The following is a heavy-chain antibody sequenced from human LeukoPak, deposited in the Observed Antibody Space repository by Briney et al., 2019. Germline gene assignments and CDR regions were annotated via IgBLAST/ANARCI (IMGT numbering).Heavy chain of an antibody. J-gene: IGHJ4*02. CDR2: LRYDGSNK. Sequence: GGSLRLSCAASGFTFRSYGMHGVRQAPRKGREWVAFLRYDGSNKYYADSVKGRFTISSDNSKNTLYLQMNSLRAEDTAVYYCAKHNWGCDYWGQGTLVTVS. V-gene: IGHV3-30*02. CDR1: GFTFRSYG. CDR3: AKHNWGCDY. D-gene: IGHD7-27*01.